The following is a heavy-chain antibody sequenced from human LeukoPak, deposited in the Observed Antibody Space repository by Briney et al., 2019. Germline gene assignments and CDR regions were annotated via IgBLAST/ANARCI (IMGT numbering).Heavy chain of an antibody. D-gene: IGHD6-6*01. V-gene: IGHV3-23*01. CDR3: AKVEYSSNIPQH. CDR2: ISASGDVT. Sequence: GGSLRLSCAASRFSFSTYPMGWVRQAPGKGLEWVSGISASGDVTFHADPVKGRFTISRDNSKNTQYLQMNSLRAEDTAVYYCAKVEYSSNIPQHWGQGTLVTVSS. CDR1: RFSFSTYP. J-gene: IGHJ1*01.